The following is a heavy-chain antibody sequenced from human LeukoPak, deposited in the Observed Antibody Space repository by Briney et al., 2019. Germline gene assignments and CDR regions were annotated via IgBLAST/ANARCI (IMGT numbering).Heavy chain of an antibody. Sequence: PSETLSLTCTVSGGSISSYYWSWIRQPPGKGLEWIGYIYYSGSTNYNPSLKSRVAISVDTSKNQFSLKLSSVTAADTAVYYCAVTYYYDSSGYNFDYWGQGTLVTVSS. CDR3: AVTYYYDSSGYNFDY. CDR1: GGSISSYY. J-gene: IGHJ4*02. CDR2: IYYSGST. V-gene: IGHV4-59*01. D-gene: IGHD3-22*01.